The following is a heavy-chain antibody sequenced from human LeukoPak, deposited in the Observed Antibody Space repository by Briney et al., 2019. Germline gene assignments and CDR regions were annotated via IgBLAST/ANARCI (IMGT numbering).Heavy chain of an antibody. CDR3: ARDLAGPPQEAFDI. CDR2: IKKEGSER. V-gene: IGHV3-7*01. Sequence: GGSLRLSCAASGFSINNCWMNWVRQAPGKGLEWVASIKKEGSERYYVDSVKGRFTISRDNTKNSLYLQMNTLRAEDTAVYYCARDLAGPPQEAFDIWGQGTMVTVSS. CDR1: GFSINNCW. J-gene: IGHJ3*02.